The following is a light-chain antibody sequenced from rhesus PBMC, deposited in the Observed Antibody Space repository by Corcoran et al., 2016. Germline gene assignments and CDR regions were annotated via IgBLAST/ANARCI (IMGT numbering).Light chain of an antibody. CDR1: QGISSW. Sequence: DIQMTQSPSSLSASVGDKVTITCHPSQGISSWLAWYQQKPGKAPTPLIDAETSLQSGVTSRFSGSGSGTDYTLTISSLQPEDFATYYCQQYDDLPLTFGGGTKVEIK. CDR3: QQYDDLPLT. J-gene: IGKJ4*01. CDR2: AET. V-gene: IGKV1-19*01.